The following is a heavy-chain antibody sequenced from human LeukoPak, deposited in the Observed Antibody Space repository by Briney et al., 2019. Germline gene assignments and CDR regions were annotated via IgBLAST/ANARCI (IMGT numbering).Heavy chain of an antibody. CDR1: GFTFSSYA. CDR3: AKDQYGSGSYLDAFDI. CDR2: ISGSGGST. D-gene: IGHD3-10*01. V-gene: IGHV3-23*01. J-gene: IGHJ3*02. Sequence: GRSLRLSCAASGFTFSSYAMSWVRQAPGKGLEWVSAISGSGGSTYYADSVKGRFTISRDNSKNTLYLQMNSLRAEDTAVYYCAKDQYGSGSYLDAFDIWGQGTMVTVSS.